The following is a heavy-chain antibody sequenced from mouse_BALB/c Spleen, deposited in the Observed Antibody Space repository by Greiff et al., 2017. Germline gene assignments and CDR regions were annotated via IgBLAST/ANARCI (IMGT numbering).Heavy chain of an antibody. CDR2: ISSGGSYT. CDR1: GFTFSSYA. J-gene: IGHJ1*01. D-gene: IGHD2-10*02. Sequence: EVQGVESGGGLVKPGGSLKLSCAASGFTFSSYAMSWVRQSPEKRLEWVAEISSGGSYTYYPDTVTGRFTISRDNAKNTLYLEMSSLRSEDTAMYYCAREQYGNYWYFDVWGAGTTVTVSS. V-gene: IGHV5-9-4*01. CDR3: AREQYGNYWYFDV.